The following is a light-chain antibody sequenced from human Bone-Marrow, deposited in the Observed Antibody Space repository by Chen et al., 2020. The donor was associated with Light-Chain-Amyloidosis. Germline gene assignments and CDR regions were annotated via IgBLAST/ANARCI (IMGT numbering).Light chain of an antibody. Sequence: SYVLTQPSSVSVAPGQTATIACGGNNIGSTSVHWYQRTPGQAPLLVVYDDSDRPSGIPERWSGANSGNTATLTISRVEAGDEADYYGQVWDRSSDRPVFGGGTKLTVL. CDR2: DDS. V-gene: IGLV3-21*02. CDR3: QVWDRSSDRPV. J-gene: IGLJ3*02. CDR1: NIGSTS.